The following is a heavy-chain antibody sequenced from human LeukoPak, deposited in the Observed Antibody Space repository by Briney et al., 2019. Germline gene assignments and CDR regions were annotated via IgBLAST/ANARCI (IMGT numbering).Heavy chain of an antibody. V-gene: IGHV4-61*02. J-gene: IGHJ4*02. CDR1: GGSISSGSYY. Sequence: SQTLSLTCTVSGGSISSGSYYWSWIRQPAGKGLEWIGRIYTSGSTNYNPSLKSRVTISVDTSKNQFSLKLSSVTAADTAVYYCARLGTTAGSGPDFDYWGQGTLVTVSS. CDR3: ARLGTTAGSGPDFDY. D-gene: IGHD1-1*01. CDR2: IYTSGST.